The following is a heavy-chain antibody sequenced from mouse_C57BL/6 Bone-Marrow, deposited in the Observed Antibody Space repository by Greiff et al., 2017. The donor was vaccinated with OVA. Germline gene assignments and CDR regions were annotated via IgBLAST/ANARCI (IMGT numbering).Heavy chain of an antibody. J-gene: IGHJ4*01. CDR1: GYTFTSYW. D-gene: IGHD2-5*01. V-gene: IGHV1-55*01. CDR3: AREGDYYSNYVLYYYAMDY. Sequence: QVQLQQPGAELVKPGASVKMSCKASGYTFTSYWITWVKQRPGQGLGWIGDIYPGSGSTNYNEKFKSKATLTVDTSSSTAYMQLSSLTSEDSAVYYCAREGDYYSNYVLYYYAMDYWGQGTSVTVSS. CDR2: IYPGSGST.